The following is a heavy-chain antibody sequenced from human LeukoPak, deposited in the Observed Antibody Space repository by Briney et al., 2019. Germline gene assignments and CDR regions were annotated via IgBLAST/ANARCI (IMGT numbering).Heavy chain of an antibody. J-gene: IGHJ4*02. V-gene: IGHV3-48*03. CDR3: ARGRKDMMAAGLFDY. CDR1: GLTFSSYE. CDR2: MSRSGSTI. D-gene: IGHD6-13*01. Sequence: GGSLRLSCAASGLTFSSYEMNWVRQGPGKGLEWVSYMSRSGSTIYYADSAKGRFTISRDNAKNSLYLQMNSRRAEDTAVYYCARGRKDMMAAGLFDYWGQGTLVTVSS.